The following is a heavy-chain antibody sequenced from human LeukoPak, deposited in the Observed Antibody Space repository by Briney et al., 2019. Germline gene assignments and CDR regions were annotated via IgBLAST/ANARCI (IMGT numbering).Heavy chain of an antibody. J-gene: IGHJ4*02. CDR3: VKRSAYYFDY. V-gene: IGHV3-64D*06. CDR1: GFTFSSYA. CDR2: ISSNGGTT. Sequence: QPGGSLRLSCSASGFTFSSYAMHWVRQAPGKGLEFVSGISSNGGTTYYADSVKGRFTISRDNSKNTLYLQMSSLRAEDTAVYYCVKRSAYYFDYWGQGTLVTVSS.